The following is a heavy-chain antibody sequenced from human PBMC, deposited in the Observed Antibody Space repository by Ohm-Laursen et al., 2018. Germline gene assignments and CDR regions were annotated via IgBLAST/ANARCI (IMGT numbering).Heavy chain of an antibody. D-gene: IGHD4-17*01. CDR3: ARDVEPGYGFDY. J-gene: IGHJ4*02. CDR2: IYYSGST. V-gene: IGHV4-59*01. Sequence: PGTLSLTCTVSGDSISSYYWSWIRQPPGKGLEWIGYIYYSGSTNYNPSLKSRVTISVDTSKNQFSLKLSSVTAADTAVYYCARDVEPGYGFDYWGQGTLVTVSS. CDR1: GDSISSYY.